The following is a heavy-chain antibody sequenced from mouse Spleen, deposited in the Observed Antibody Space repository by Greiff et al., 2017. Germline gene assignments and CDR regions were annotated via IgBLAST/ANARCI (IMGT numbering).Heavy chain of an antibody. D-gene: IGHD1-2*01. J-gene: IGHJ1*01. CDR3: ARLTATGYFDV. V-gene: IGHV1-18*01. CDR1: GYTFTDYN. CDR2: INPNNGGT. Sequence: VQLQQSGPELVKPGASVKIPCKASGYTFTDYNMDWVKQSHGKSLEWIGDINPNNGGTIYNQKFKGKATLTVDKSSSTAYMELRSLTSEDTAVYYCARLTATGYFDVWGAGTTVTVSS.